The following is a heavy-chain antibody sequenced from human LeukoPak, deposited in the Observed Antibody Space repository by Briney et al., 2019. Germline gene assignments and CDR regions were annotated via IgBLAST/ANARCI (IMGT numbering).Heavy chain of an antibody. J-gene: IGHJ4*02. CDR1: GGTFSSYA. D-gene: IGHD6-19*01. V-gene: IGHV1-69*05. CDR3: AREPFGSGWYGFDY. Sequence: ASVKVSCKASGGTFSSYAISWVRQAPGQGLEWMRRIIPIFGTANYAQKFQGRVTITTDESTSTAYMELSSLRSEDTAVYYCAREPFGSGWYGFDYWGRGTLVTVSS. CDR2: IIPIFGTA.